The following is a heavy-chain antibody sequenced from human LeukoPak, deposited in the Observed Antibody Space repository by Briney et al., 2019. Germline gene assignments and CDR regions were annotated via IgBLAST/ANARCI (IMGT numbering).Heavy chain of an antibody. J-gene: IGHJ4*02. CDR1: GFTFSSYW. CDR2: IKQDGSEK. V-gene: IGHV3-7*01. Sequence: GGSLRLSCEASGFTFSSYWMSWVRQAPGKGLEWVANIKQDGSEKKYLDSVKGRFTIPRDNAKNSMYLQMNSLRAEDTAVYYCARDEIYYDILTGYRHFDYWGQGTLVTVSS. CDR3: ARDEIYYDILTGYRHFDY. D-gene: IGHD3-9*01.